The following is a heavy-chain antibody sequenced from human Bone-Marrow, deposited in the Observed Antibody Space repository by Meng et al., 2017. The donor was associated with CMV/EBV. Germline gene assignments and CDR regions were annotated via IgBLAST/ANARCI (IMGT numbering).Heavy chain of an antibody. V-gene: IGHV3-53*01. CDR3: ATRDFAWSHGDFDY. J-gene: IGHJ4*02. D-gene: IGHD2-8*02. CDR2: IYSGSNT. Sequence: GESLKISCAASGFTFSSYSMNWVRQAPGKGLEWVSIIYSGSNTYYVDSVRGRFTVYRDISKNTLYLQMDGLGAEDTALYYCATRDFAWSHGDFDYWGQGNLVPVSS. CDR1: GFTFSSYS.